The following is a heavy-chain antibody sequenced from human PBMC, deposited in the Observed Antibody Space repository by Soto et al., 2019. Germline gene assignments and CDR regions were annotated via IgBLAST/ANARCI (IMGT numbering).Heavy chain of an antibody. CDR2: IYYSGST. CDR1: GGSISSYY. CDR3: ARGGQIRAYYFDY. J-gene: IGHJ4*02. Sequence: PSETLSLTCTVSGGSISSYYWSWIRQPPGKGLEWIGYIYYSGSTNYNPSLKSRVTISVDTSKNQFSLKLSSVTAADTAVYYCARGGQIRAYYFDYWGQGTLVTVSS. D-gene: IGHD3-10*01. V-gene: IGHV4-59*01.